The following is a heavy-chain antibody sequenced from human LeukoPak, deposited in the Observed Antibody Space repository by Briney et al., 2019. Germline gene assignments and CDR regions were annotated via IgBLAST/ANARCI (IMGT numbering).Heavy chain of an antibody. CDR1: GFTFSNYG. CDR2: IRYDGSNK. CDR3: AKGGLILWFGESLGY. D-gene: IGHD3-10*01. J-gene: IGHJ4*02. Sequence: PGGSLRLSCAPSGFTFSNYGMHWVRQAPGKGLEWVAFIRYDGSNKYYADSVKGRFTISRDNSKNTLSLQMNSLRSEDTAVYYCAKGGLILWFGESLGYWGQGTLVTVSS. V-gene: IGHV3-30*02.